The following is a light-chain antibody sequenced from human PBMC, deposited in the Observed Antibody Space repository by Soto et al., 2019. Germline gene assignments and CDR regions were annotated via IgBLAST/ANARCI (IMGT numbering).Light chain of an antibody. J-gene: IGLJ3*02. CDR2: GNS. V-gene: IGLV1-40*01. Sequence: QSVLAQPPSVSGAPGQRVTISCTGSSSNIGAGYGVHWYQQLPGTAPKLLIYGNSNRPSGVPDRFSGSKSGTSASLAITGLQAEDEADYNCQSYDSSLSGWVFGGGTKVTVL. CDR3: QSYDSSLSGWV. CDR1: SSNIGAGYG.